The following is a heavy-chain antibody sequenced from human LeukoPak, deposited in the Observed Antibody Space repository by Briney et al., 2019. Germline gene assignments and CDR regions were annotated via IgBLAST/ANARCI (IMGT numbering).Heavy chain of an antibody. CDR3: ARGGVSGGFDY. D-gene: IGHD3-10*01. V-gene: IGHV3-74*01. Sequence: PGGSLRLSCAASGFTLSNSWMFWVRQPPGKGLKXVSEINNDGSRTSYADSVKGRFTISRDGAENTLFLQMNSLRAEDTAVYFCARGGVSGGFDYWGQGTLVTVSS. CDR2: INNDGSRT. J-gene: IGHJ4*02. CDR1: GFTLSNSW.